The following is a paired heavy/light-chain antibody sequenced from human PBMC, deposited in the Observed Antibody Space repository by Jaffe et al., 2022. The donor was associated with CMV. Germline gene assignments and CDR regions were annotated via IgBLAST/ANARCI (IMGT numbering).Light chain of an antibody. CDR2: WAS. CDR1: QSVLYSSNNKNY. Sequence: DIVMTQSPDSLAVSLGERATINCKSSQSVLYSSNNKNYLAWYQQKPGQPPKLLIYWASTRESGVPDRFSGSGSGTDFTLTISSLQAEDVAVYYCQQYYSSPSWTFGQGTKVEIK. CDR3: QQYYSSPSWT. V-gene: IGKV4-1*01. J-gene: IGKJ1*01.
Heavy chain of an antibody. CDR2: IYFSGST. Sequence: QLQLQESGPGLVKPSETLSLTCTVSGGSISTSTYYWGWIRQPPGKGLEWIGSIYFSGSTYYNPSLKSRVTISVDTSKTQFSLSLSSVTAADTAVYYCAAQGHGRASPALDYWGQGTLVTVSS. CDR1: GGSISTSTYY. CDR3: AAQGHGRASPALDY. J-gene: IGHJ4*02. V-gene: IGHV4-39*01.